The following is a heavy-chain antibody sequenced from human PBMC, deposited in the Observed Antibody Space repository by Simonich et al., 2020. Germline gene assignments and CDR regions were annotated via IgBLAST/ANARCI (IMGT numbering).Heavy chain of an antibody. CDR1: GYTFTSYD. Sequence: QVQLVQSGAEVKKPGASVKVSCKASGYTFTSYDINWVRQAPGQGLEWMGWKNPNSGNTGYAQKFQGRVTITRNTSISTAYMELSSLRSEDTAVYYCARTYSGSYYYFDYWGQGTLVTVSS. CDR2: KNPNSGNT. CDR3: ARTYSGSYYYFDY. V-gene: IGHV1-8*03. J-gene: IGHJ4*02. D-gene: IGHD1-26*01.